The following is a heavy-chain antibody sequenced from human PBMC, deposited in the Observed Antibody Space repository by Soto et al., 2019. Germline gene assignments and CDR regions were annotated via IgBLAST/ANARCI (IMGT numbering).Heavy chain of an antibody. V-gene: IGHV3-30*03. J-gene: IGHJ4*02. CDR1: GFPFSSYG. Sequence: QVQLVESVGGVVQPGRSLRLSCAASGFPFSSYGMHWVRQAPGKGLEWVAHISYDGSTKHYTDSVKGRFTISRDNSKNMLYRQMSSLRAEDTGVYYCAGGQYYFDYCGQGTRVSVAS. CDR2: ISYDGSTK. CDR3: AGGQYYFDY. D-gene: IGHD2-15*01.